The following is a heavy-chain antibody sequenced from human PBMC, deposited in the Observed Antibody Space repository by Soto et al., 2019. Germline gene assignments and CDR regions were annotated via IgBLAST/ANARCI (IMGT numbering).Heavy chain of an antibody. Sequence: QVQLVESGGGVVERGRSLRLSCAASGFTFSSYGMHWVRQAPGKGLEWVAVISYDGSNKYYADSVKGRFTISRDNSKNTLYLQMNSLRAEDTAVYYCAKIPEHGSGTVGFDIWGQGTMVTVSS. J-gene: IGHJ3*02. CDR1: GFTFSSYG. D-gene: IGHD3-10*01. V-gene: IGHV3-30*18. CDR2: ISYDGSNK. CDR3: AKIPEHGSGTVGFDI.